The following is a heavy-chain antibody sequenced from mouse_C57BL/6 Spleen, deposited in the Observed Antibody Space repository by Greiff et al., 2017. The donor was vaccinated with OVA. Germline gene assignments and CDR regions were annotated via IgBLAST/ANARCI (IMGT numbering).Heavy chain of an antibody. D-gene: IGHD2-4*01. Sequence: QVQLKQSGPELVKPGASVKISCKASGYSFTSYYIHWVKQRPGQGLEWIGWIYPGSGNTKYNEKFKGKATLTADTSSSTAYMQLSSLTSEDSAVYYCARYGYYDYDEAWFAYWGQGTLVTVSA. CDR1: GYSFTSYY. V-gene: IGHV1-66*01. J-gene: IGHJ3*01. CDR3: ARYGYYDYDEAWFAY. CDR2: IYPGSGNT.